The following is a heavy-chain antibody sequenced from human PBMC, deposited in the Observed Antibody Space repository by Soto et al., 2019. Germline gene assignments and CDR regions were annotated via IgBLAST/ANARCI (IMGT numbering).Heavy chain of an antibody. J-gene: IGHJ6*02. CDR3: ASFAISLVGYYYYGMDV. Sequence: SSETLSLTCTVSGGSISSSNYYWGWVRQPPGKGLEWIGRIYYSGSTYYSPSLKSRVTISVDTSKNQFSLKLSSVTAADTAVYYCASFAISLVGYYYYGMDVWGQGTTVTVSS. CDR2: IYYSGST. D-gene: IGHD6-6*01. CDR1: GGSISSSNYY. V-gene: IGHV4-39*01.